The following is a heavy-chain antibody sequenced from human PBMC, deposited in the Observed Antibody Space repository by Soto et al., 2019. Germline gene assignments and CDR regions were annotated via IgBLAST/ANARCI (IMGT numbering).Heavy chain of an antibody. J-gene: IGHJ6*02. V-gene: IGHV6-1*01. CDR1: GDSVSSNSAA. CDR3: ARGLIHWNYVQYSSGMDA. Sequence: SQTLSLTCAISGDSVSSNSAAWNWIRQSPSRGLEWLGRTYYRSKWYNDCAVSVKSRITINPDTSKNQFSLQLNSVTPEDTAVYYCARGLIHWNYVQYSSGMDAWGQGTTVTVSS. D-gene: IGHD1-7*01. CDR2: TYYRSKWYN.